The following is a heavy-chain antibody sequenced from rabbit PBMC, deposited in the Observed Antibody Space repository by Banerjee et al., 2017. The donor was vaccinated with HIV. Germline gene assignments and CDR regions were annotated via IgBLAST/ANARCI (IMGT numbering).Heavy chain of an antibody. Sequence: QEQLVESGGGLVTLGGSLKLSCKASGIDFSSSFWISWVRQAPGKGLEWIACIYPPAGAADYASWVNGRFTISKTSSTTVTLQMTSLTAADTATYFCARERAGDAAYGYVGHDGFDPWGPGTLVTVS. D-gene: IGHD6-1*01. CDR3: ARERAGDAAYGYVGHDGFDP. CDR1: GIDFSSSFW. CDR2: IYPPAGAA. J-gene: IGHJ2*01. V-gene: IGHV1S45*01.